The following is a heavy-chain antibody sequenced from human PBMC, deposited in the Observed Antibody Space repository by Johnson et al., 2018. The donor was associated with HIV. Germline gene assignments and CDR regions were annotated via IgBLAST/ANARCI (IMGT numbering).Heavy chain of an antibody. D-gene: IGHD2-8*02. CDR2: INWNGGST. J-gene: IGHJ3*02. V-gene: IGHV3-20*04. Sequence: MQLVESGGGVVRPGGSLRLSCAASGFTFDDHGMSWVRQAPGKGLEWVSGINWNGGSTGYADSVKGRFTISRDNAKNSLYLQMNSLRAEDTALYYCARAIEVVVYAIRGRAFDIWGQGTMVTVSS. CDR1: GFTFDDHG. CDR3: ARAIEVVVYAIRGRAFDI.